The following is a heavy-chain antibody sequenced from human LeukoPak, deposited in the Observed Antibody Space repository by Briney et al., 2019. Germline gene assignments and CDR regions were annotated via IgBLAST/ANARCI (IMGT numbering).Heavy chain of an antibody. J-gene: IGHJ6*02. CDR3: ARVSGTIQVWPQPFGDGMDV. V-gene: IGHV3-7*03. CDR1: GFTFSSYW. CDR2: INHNGNVN. Sequence: PGGSLRLSCAASGFTFSSYWMNWARQAPGKGLEWVASINHNGNVNYYVDSVKGRFTISRDNSKNTLYLQMNSLRAEDTAVYYCARVSGTIQVWPQPFGDGMDVWGQGTTVTVSS. D-gene: IGHD5-18*01.